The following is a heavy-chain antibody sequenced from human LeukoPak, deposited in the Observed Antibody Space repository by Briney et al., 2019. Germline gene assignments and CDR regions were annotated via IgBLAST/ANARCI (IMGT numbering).Heavy chain of an antibody. CDR3: AVERGSSSLRYFDY. Sequence: SETLSLTCTVSGGSISSSSYYWGWIRQPPGKGLEWIGSIYYSGSTYYNPSLKSRVTISVDTSKNQFSLKLSSVTAADTAVYYCAVERGSSSLRYFDYWDQGTLVTVSS. J-gene: IGHJ4*02. V-gene: IGHV4-39*07. CDR2: IYYSGST. CDR1: GGSISSSSYY. D-gene: IGHD6-6*01.